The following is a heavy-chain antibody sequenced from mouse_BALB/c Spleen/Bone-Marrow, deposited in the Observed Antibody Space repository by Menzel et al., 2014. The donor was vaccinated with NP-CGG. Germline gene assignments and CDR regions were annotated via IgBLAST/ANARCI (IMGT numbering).Heavy chain of an antibody. CDR2: VYPGSDTA. CDR1: GYTFTNFW. D-gene: IGHD1-1*01. V-gene: IGHV1S22*01. Sequence: GSELVRPGASVKLSCKASGYTFTNFWMHWVRQRPGQGLEWIGNVYPGSDTANYDEKFKSKATLTVDASSSTAYMQLSSLTSEDSAVYYCTRSLYYYPAYWGQGTLVTVST. J-gene: IGHJ3*01. CDR3: TRSLYYYPAY.